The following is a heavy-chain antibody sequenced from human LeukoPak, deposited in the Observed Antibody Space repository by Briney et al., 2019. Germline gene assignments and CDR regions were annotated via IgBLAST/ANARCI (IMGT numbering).Heavy chain of an antibody. J-gene: IGHJ4*02. Sequence: GSLRLSCAASGFTFSSYAMSWVRQPPGKGLEWIGYIYYSGSTNYNPSLKSRVTISVDTSKNQFSLKLSSVTAADTAVYYCAREGSDSSGYYAYDYWGQGTLVTVSS. CDR3: AREGSDSSGYYAYDY. CDR1: GFTFSSYA. D-gene: IGHD3-22*01. CDR2: IYYSGST. V-gene: IGHV4-59*01.